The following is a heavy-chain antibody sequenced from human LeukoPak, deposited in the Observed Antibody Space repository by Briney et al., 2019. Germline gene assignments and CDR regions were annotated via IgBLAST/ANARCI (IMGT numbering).Heavy chain of an antibody. CDR2: INPDNGAT. D-gene: IGHD5/OR15-5a*01. CDR1: GYTFTGNY. J-gene: IGHJ4*02. V-gene: IGHV1-2*02. Sequence: ASVRVSCKASGYTFTGNYLHWVRQAPGQRLEWMGWINPDNGATDYAQELQARVTVTRDLSSSTSYMELNMLTSDDTAIYFCAWGGCLHPLDFWGQGTMVIVSS. CDR3: AWGGCLHPLDF.